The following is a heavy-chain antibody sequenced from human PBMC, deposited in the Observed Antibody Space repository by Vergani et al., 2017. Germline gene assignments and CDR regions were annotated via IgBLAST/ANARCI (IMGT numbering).Heavy chain of an antibody. D-gene: IGHD3-22*01. Sequence: EVQLVQSGAEVKKPGESLKISCQISGYGFTNYWIGWVRQMPGKGLEWMGIIHPADSDTRYSPSFQGQVTISVDKYISTAYLQRSSLRASDSAMYYCARLYGRDSSGSKYFDYWGQGTLVTVSS. CDR1: GYGFTNYW. V-gene: IGHV5-51*01. J-gene: IGHJ4*02. CDR2: IHPADSDT. CDR3: ARLYGRDSSGSKYFDY.